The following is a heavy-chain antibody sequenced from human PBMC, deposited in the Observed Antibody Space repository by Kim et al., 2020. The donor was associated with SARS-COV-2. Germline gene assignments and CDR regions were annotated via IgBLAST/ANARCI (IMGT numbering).Heavy chain of an antibody. Sequence: SETLSLTCTVSGGSISSSSYYWGWIRQPPGKGLEWIGSIYYSGSTYYNPSLKSRVTISVDTSKNQFSLKLSSVTAADTAVYYCARDVAPIGLHKIFGVVSPMGWGQGTLVTVSS. J-gene: IGHJ4*02. D-gene: IGHD3-3*01. CDR2: IYYSGST. CDR1: GGSISSSSYY. CDR3: ARDVAPIGLHKIFGVVSPMG. V-gene: IGHV4-39*02.